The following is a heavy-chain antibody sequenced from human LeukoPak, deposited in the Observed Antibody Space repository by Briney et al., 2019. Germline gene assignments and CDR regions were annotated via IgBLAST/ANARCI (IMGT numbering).Heavy chain of an antibody. Sequence: PGGSLRLSCAASGFTFSSYAMSWVRQAPGKGLEWVAVIWYDGSNKYYADSVKGRFTISRDNSKNTLYLQMNSLRAEDTAVYYCASPIGYFDYWGQGTLVTVSS. CDR3: ASPIGYFDY. V-gene: IGHV3-33*08. CDR1: GFTFSSYA. CDR2: IWYDGSNK. J-gene: IGHJ4*02.